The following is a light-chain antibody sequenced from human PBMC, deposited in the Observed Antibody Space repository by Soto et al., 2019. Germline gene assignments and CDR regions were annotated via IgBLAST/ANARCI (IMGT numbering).Light chain of an antibody. J-gene: IGKJ1*01. CDR1: RTVDGNY. CDR2: SAS. Sequence: EVVLTQSPGSLSLSPGERATLSCRASRTVDGNYLAWYHQKPGQAPRLLIHSASTRAPGIPDRFSASGSGTDFTLTIIRLEPEDSAVYYCQQYSASPRTFGPGTKVEIK. V-gene: IGKV3-20*01. CDR3: QQYSASPRT.